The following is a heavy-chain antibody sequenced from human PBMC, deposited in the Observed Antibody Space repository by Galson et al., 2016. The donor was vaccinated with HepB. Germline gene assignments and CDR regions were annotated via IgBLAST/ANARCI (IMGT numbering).Heavy chain of an antibody. Sequence: SVKVSCKASGYTFTNYGFSWVRQAPGQGLEWMGWISAYNGNTNYQPRLQGRVTMTTDTSTSTAYMELRSLRSDDTAVYYCAREKDTVLVSTHYYYGMDVWGQGTTVIVSS. D-gene: IGHD2-2*01. J-gene: IGHJ6*02. CDR3: AREKDTVLVSTHYYYGMDV. V-gene: IGHV1-18*01. CDR2: ISAYNGNT. CDR1: GYTFTNYG.